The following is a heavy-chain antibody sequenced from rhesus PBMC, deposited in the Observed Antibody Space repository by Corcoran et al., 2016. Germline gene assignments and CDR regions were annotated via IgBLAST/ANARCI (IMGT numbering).Heavy chain of an antibody. D-gene: IGHD6-13*01. CDR1: GYSISSGYY. V-gene: IGHV4-99*01. CDR3: ARREYSSWSYDY. CDR2: ISGSSGST. Sequence: QVQLQESGPGLVKPSEPLSLTCAVSGYSISSGYYWGWIRQPPGKGLVYIGYISGSSGSTYYNPSLKSRVTISKDTSKNQFSLKLSSVTAADTAVYYCARREYSSWSYDYWGQGVLVTVSS. J-gene: IGHJ4*01.